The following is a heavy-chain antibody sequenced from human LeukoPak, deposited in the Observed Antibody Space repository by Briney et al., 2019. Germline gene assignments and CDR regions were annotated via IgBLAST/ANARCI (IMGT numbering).Heavy chain of an antibody. J-gene: IGHJ4*02. Sequence: GGSLRLSCAASGFTFTNAWMLWVRLAPGKGLEWVGRIKSEAAGGTTDYPAPVKGRFTIARDDSENTLYLQMNSLRTDDTAVYYCTAHLPERGVGELDYWGQGTLVTVSS. V-gene: IGHV3-15*01. D-gene: IGHD3-16*01. CDR3: TAHLPERGVGELDY. CDR2: IKSEAAGGTT. CDR1: GFTFTNAW.